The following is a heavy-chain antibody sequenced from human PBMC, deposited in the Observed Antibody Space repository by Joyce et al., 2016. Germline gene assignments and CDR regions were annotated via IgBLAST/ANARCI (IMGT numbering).Heavy chain of an antibody. CDR2: ISYDGSNK. CDR3: AKVQRKRAVVGTPLEY. CDR1: GLNFSIYG. Sequence: QVQLVESGGGVVQPGRSLRLSCAASGLNFSIYGMHWVRQAPGKGLEWVAVISYDGSNKYYADSVKGRFTISRDNSKNTLYLEMNSLRTEDTAVYYCAKVQRKRAVVGTPLEYWGQGTLVTVSS. D-gene: IGHD6-19*01. V-gene: IGHV3-30*18. J-gene: IGHJ4*02.